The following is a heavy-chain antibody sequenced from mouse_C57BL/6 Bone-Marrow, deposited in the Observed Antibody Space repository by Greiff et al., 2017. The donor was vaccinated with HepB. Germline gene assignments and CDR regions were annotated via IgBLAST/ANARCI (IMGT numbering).Heavy chain of an antibody. CDR2: IYPRSGNT. V-gene: IGHV1-81*01. D-gene: IGHD1-1*01. Sequence: QVQLQQSGAELARPGASVKLSCKASGYTFTSYGLSWVKQRTGQGLEWIGEIYPRSGNTYYNEKFKGKATLTADKSSSTAYMEIRSLTSEDSAVYFCFYAYGSSWGFAYWGQGTLVTVSA. CDR3: FYAYGSSWGFAY. CDR1: GYTFTSYG. J-gene: IGHJ3*01.